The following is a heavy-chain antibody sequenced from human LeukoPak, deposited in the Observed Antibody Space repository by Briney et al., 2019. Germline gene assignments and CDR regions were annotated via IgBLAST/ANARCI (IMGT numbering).Heavy chain of an antibody. D-gene: IGHD2-2*02. J-gene: IGHJ4*02. V-gene: IGHV1-18*01. Sequence: ASVKVSCKASGYTFSRYGISWVRQAPGQGLEWMGWISVHNGNTNYAQKYQGRVSVTTDTSTSTAYMELRSLRSDDTAVYYCARDLGIVVVPAAIPQDYWGQGTLVTVSS. CDR3: ARDLGIVVVPAAIPQDY. CDR1: GYTFSRYG. CDR2: ISVHNGNT.